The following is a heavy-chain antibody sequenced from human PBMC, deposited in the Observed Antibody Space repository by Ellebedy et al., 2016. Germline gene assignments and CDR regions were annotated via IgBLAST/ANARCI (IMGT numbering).Heavy chain of an antibody. Sequence: GESLKISXEGSGFTFSSCAMSWVRQAPGKGLEWVSSITGSADGTHMADSVKGRFTISRDDSKNMLYLQMSGLRAEDTAVYYCAKDLPRTVTRYGWAKQHQRYNYYFYMDVWGKGTTVTVSS. CDR3: AKDLPRTVTRYGWAKQHQRYNYYFYMDV. J-gene: IGHJ6*03. CDR1: GFTFSSCA. CDR2: ITGSADGT. D-gene: IGHD4-11*01. V-gene: IGHV3-23*01.